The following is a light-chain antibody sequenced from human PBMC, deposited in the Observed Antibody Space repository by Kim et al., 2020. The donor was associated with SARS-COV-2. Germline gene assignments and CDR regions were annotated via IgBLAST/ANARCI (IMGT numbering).Light chain of an antibody. CDR1: SSNIGAGYD. Sequence: GTISCTGSSSNIGAGYDVPWYQQLPGTAPNLLIYGNSNRPSGVPDRFSGSKSGTSASLAITGLQAEDEADYYCQSYDSSLSDSGVFGGGTQLTVL. J-gene: IGLJ2*01. V-gene: IGLV1-40*01. CDR3: QSYDSSLSDSGV. CDR2: GNS.